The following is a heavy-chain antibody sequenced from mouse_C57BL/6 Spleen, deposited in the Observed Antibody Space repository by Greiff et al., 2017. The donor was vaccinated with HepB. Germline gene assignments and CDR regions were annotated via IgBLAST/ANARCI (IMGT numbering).Heavy chain of an antibody. J-gene: IGHJ1*03. V-gene: IGHV5-4*03. CDR2: ISDGGSYT. CDR1: GFTFSSYA. CDR3: ASYYGYNYWYFDV. D-gene: IGHD2-2*01. Sequence: DVMLVESGGGLVKPGGSLKLSCAASGFTFSSYAMSWVRQTPEKRLEWVATISDGGSYTYYPDNVKGRFTISRDNAKNNLYLQMSHLKSEDTAMYYCASYYGYNYWYFDVWGTGTTVTVSS.